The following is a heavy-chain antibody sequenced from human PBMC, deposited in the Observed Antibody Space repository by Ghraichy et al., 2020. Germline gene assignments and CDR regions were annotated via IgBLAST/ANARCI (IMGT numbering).Heavy chain of an antibody. CDR3: ATGGYGATGYSGY. Sequence: GGSLRLSCAASGFTFSNYWMQWVRQAPGKGLVWVSRISGDGSSTSHADSVKGRFTISRDNAKNTLYLQMNSLTADDTAVYCCATGGYGATGYSGYWGQGTLVTVSS. CDR2: ISGDGSST. D-gene: IGHD4/OR15-4a*01. V-gene: IGHV3-74*01. CDR1: GFTFSNYW. J-gene: IGHJ4*02.